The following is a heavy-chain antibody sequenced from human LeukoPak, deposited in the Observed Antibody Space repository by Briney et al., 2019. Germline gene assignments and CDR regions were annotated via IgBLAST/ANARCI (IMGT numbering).Heavy chain of an antibody. Sequence: SETLSLTCTVSGGSISTPGYYWSWIRQHPGKGLEWIGYIYYSGSTYYNPSLRSRVTISVDTSKNQFSLKLSSVTAADTAVYYCARPLFNRYYFDYWGQGTLVTVSS. CDR2: IYYSGST. CDR1: GGSISTPGYY. CDR3: ARPLFNRYYFDY. V-gene: IGHV4-31*03. J-gene: IGHJ4*02.